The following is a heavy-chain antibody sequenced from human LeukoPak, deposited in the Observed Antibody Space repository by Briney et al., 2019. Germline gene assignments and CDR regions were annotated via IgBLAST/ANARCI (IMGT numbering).Heavy chain of an antibody. CDR2: ITGSGGSA. CDR1: GFTFSSYA. D-gene: IGHD1-26*01. V-gene: IGHV3-23*01. CDR3: AKDFRSGSYYTDY. Sequence: GGSLRLSCAASGFTFSSYAMSWVRQTPGKGLEWVSTITGSGGSAIFADSVKGRFTISRDNSKNTLYLHMNSLRAEDTAVYYCAKDFRSGSYYTDYWGQGTLVTVSS. J-gene: IGHJ4*02.